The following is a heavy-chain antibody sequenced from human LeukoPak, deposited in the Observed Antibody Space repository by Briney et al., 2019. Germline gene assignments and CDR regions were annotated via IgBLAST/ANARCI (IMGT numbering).Heavy chain of an antibody. V-gene: IGHV1-8*01. J-gene: IGHJ5*02. D-gene: IGHD3-10*01. CDR1: GYTFTSYD. CDR3: ARARLITMVRFNWFDP. CDR2: MNPNSGNT. Sequence: GASVKVSCKASGYTFTSYDINWVRQATGQGLEWMGWMNPNSGNTGYAQKFQGRVTMTRNTSISTAYMELSSLRSEDTAVYYCARARLITMVRFNWFDPWGQGTLVTVSS.